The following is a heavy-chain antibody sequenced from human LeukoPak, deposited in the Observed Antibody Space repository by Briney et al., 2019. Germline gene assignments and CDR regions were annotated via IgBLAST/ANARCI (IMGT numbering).Heavy chain of an antibody. CDR1: GFTFSSYG. CDR2: ISGSGGST. D-gene: IGHD5-12*01. Sequence: GGTLRLSCAASGFTFSSYGMSWVRQAPGKGLEWVSAISGSGGSTYYADSVKGRFTISRDSSKSTLHLQMNSLRAEDRAVYYCAKEYYSGLYDYWGQGTLVTVSS. J-gene: IGHJ4*02. V-gene: IGHV3-23*01. CDR3: AKEYYSGLYDY.